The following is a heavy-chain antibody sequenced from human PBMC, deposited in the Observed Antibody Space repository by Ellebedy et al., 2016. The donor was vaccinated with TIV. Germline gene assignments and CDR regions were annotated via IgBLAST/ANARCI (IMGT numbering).Heavy chain of an antibody. Sequence: GESLKISCAASGFTFSTYGMHWVRQAPGKGLEWVSTISHTGTRTYYADSVEGRFTVSRDTSKKTLYLQMNSLRAEDTATYYCVKGRGGGSDSSAPRYYFDSWGLGTLVTVSS. V-gene: IGHV3-23*01. CDR2: ISHTGTRT. CDR3: VKGRGGGSDSSAPRYYFDS. D-gene: IGHD3-22*01. CDR1: GFTFSTYG. J-gene: IGHJ4*02.